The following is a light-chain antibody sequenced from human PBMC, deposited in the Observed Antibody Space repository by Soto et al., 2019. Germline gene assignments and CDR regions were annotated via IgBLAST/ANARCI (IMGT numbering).Light chain of an antibody. CDR2: EAS. CDR3: QQYNGYSWT. CDR1: QNINSW. J-gene: IGKJ1*01. Sequence: DIPMTPSPSTLSAYVGDRVTITCRASQNINSWLAWYQQKPGKAPKLLIYEASSLEKGVPARFGGSGSGTEFTLTISSLQPDDFATYYCQQYNGYSWTFGQGTKVDIK. V-gene: IGKV1-5*03.